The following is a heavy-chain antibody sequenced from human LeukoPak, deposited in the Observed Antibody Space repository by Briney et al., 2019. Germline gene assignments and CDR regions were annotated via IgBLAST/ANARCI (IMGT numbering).Heavy chain of an antibody. CDR2: IYSSGST. CDR1: GGSINSYY. CDR3: TRVTVHGSSDY. Sequence: PSQTLSLTCTVSGGSINSYYWSWIRQPPGKGLEWIGYIYSSGSTKYNPSLKSRVTISVDTSENQFSLKVSSVTAADTAMYFCTRVTVHGSSDYWGQGTLVTVSS. D-gene: IGHD1-1*01. J-gene: IGHJ4*02. V-gene: IGHV4-59*01.